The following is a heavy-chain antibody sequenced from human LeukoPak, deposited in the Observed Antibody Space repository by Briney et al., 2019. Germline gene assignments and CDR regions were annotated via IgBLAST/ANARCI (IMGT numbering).Heavy chain of an antibody. D-gene: IGHD3-10*01. CDR1: GFTFSSYS. CDR2: ISSSSSYI. J-gene: IGHJ4*02. V-gene: IGHV3-21*01. Sequence: GGSLRLPCAASGFTFSSYSMNWVRQAPGKGLEWVSSISSSSSYIYYADSVKGRFTISRDNAKNSLYLQMNSLRAEDTAVYYCARQGSGSYDYWGQGTLVTVSS. CDR3: ARQGSGSYDY.